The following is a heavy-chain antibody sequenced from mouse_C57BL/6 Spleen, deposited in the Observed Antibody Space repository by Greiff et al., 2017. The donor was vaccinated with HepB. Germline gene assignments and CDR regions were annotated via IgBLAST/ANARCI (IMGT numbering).Heavy chain of an antibody. CDR2: ISSGGSYT. J-gene: IGHJ3*01. CDR1: GFTFSSYG. V-gene: IGHV5-6*02. CDR3: ARRGYDYDDWFAY. D-gene: IGHD2-4*01. Sequence: EVMLVESGGDLVKPGGSLKLSCAASGFTFSSYGMSWVRQTPDKRLEWVATISSGGSYTYYPDSVKGRFTISRDNAKNTLYLQMSSLKSEDTAMYYCARRGYDYDDWFAYWGQGTLVTVSA.